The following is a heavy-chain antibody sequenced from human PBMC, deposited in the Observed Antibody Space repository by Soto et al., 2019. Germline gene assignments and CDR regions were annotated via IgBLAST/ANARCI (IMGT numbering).Heavy chain of an antibody. J-gene: IGHJ5*02. CDR1: GDSISSGGYY. CDR2: IHNSGST. CDR3: ARDTFGSDDSDVSTTYYTFLDP. V-gene: IGHV4-31*03. D-gene: IGHD3-9*01. Sequence: QVQLRQSGPGLVKPSQTLSLTCTVSGDSISSGGYYWSWIRQRPGMALEWIGHIHNSGSTYYNPSLKSRVSIPIDPSNSQFSLRLSSVTAADTAVYYCARDTFGSDDSDVSTTYYTFLDPWGQGTLVTVSS.